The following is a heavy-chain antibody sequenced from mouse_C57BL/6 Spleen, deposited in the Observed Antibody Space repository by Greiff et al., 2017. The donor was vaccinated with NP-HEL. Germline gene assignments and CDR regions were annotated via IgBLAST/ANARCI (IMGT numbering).Heavy chain of an antibody. CDR2: INPNNGGT. CDR3: ARGGYGYFDY. D-gene: IGHD1-1*02. Sequence: VQLKESGPELVKPGASVKMSCKASGYTFTDYNMHWVKQSHGKSLEWIGYINPNNGGTSYNQKFKGKATLTVNKSSSTAYMELRSLTSEDSAVYYCARGGYGYFDYWGQGTTLTVSS. V-gene: IGHV1-22*01. CDR1: GYTFTDYN. J-gene: IGHJ2*01.